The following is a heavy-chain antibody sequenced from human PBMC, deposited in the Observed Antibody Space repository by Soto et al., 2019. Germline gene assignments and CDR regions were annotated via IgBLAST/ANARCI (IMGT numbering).Heavy chain of an antibody. CDR3: AYTSLFSSRNSGLTPQRFCGIDV. V-gene: IGHV1-69*06. J-gene: IGHJ5*01. D-gene: IGHD1-7*01. CDR1: GVTFSNFGGTFNTYV. Sequence: QVQLVQSGAAVKKPGSSVKVSCRASGVTFSNFGGTFNTYVISWVRQAPGQGLEWMGGISPIYGKLNSAAKFHANLTPPDHTPATTADVKPSSLPTEDSAIYSSAYTSLFSSRNSGLTPQRFCGIDVWGQGTLVIVSS. CDR2: ISPIYGKL.